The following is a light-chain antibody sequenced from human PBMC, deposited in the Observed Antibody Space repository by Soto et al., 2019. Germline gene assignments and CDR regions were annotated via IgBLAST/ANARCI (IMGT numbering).Light chain of an antibody. Sequence: VMTQSPATLSVSPGERATLSCWASETVATNLAWYQQKPGQAPRLLISGASTRADGISDRFRGSGSGTEFTLTISSLRSEDYAIYYCQQYFEWPPMTFGQGTKVDIK. CDR1: ETVATN. CDR3: QQYFEWPPMT. V-gene: IGKV3-15*01. J-gene: IGKJ1*01. CDR2: GAS.